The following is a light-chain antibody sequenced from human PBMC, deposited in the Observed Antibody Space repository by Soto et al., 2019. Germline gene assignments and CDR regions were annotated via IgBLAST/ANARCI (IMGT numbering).Light chain of an antibody. Sequence: DIQTTQSPSSLSASVGDRVTITCRASQSISSYLNWYQQKPGKAPKLLIYAASSLQSGVPSRFSGSGSGTDFTLTISSLQPEDFATYYCQQSYSTPKWTFGQGTK. CDR3: QQSYSTPKWT. V-gene: IGKV1-39*01. CDR1: QSISSY. CDR2: AAS. J-gene: IGKJ1*01.